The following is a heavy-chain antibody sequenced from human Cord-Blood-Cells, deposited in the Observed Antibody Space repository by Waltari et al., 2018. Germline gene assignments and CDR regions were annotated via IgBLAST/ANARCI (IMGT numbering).Heavy chain of an antibody. CDR2: MNPNGGKT. CDR1: GYTFTSYD. V-gene: IGHV1-8*01. D-gene: IGHD6-6*01. J-gene: IGHJ6*02. Sequence: QVQLVQSGAEVKKPGASVKVSCKASGYTFTSYDITWVRQATGQGLEWMGWMNPNGGKTGYAQKFQGRVTMTRNTSISTAYMELSSRRSEDTAVYYCASSSSSYYYYYGMDVWGQGTTVTVSS. CDR3: ASSSSSYYYYYGMDV.